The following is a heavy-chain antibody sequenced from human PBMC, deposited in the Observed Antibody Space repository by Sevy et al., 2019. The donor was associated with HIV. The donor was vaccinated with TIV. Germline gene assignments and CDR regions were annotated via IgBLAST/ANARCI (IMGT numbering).Heavy chain of an antibody. D-gene: IGHD3-16*02. Sequence: GGSLRLSCAASGFTFSTYSMNWVRQAPGKGLEWVSYISSSSRTIYYAYSVEGRFTISRDNAKNSLYLQMNSLRPEDTAVYYCVREGRNYEYVWGTYHSGFRAQGTLVTVSS. V-gene: IGHV3-48*01. CDR3: VREGRNYEYVWGTYHSGF. CDR1: GFTFSTYS. CDR2: ISSSSRTI. J-gene: IGHJ4*02.